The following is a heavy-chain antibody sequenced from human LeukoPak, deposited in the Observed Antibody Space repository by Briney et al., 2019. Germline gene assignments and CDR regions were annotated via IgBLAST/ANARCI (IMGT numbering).Heavy chain of an antibody. D-gene: IGHD5-12*01. CDR3: AKPEDSGYDGLV. V-gene: IGHV3-53*01. Sequence: GGSLRLSCAASGFTVSSNYMSWVRQAPGKGLEWVSVIYSGGSTYYADSVKGRFTISRDNPKNTLYLQMNSLRAEDTAVYYCAKPEDSGYDGLVWGQGTLVTVSS. CDR2: IYSGGST. J-gene: IGHJ4*02. CDR1: GFTVSSNY.